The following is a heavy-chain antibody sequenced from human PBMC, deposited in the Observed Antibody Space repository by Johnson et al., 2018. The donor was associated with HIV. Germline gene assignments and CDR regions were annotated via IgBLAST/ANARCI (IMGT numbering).Heavy chain of an antibody. V-gene: IGHV3-9*01. J-gene: IGHJ3*02. CDR3: AKGRSGYSSPIGAFDI. CDR1: GFSFGDCY. Sequence: VQLVESGGGLVKPGGSLRLSCVASGFSFGDCYMSWVRQAPGKGLEWVSGISWNSGSIGFAESVKGRFTISRDNAKNSLYLQMNSLRAEDTALYYCAKGRSGYSSPIGAFDIWGQGTMVTASS. CDR2: ISWNSGSI. D-gene: IGHD6-13*01.